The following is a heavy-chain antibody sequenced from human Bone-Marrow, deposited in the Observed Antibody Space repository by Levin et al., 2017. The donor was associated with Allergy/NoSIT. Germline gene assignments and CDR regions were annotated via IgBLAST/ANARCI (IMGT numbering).Heavy chain of an antibody. CDR2: IYHGGRT. CDR1: GGSISSSTW. CDR3: ARDPLDYGTNSGNY. V-gene: IGHV4-4*02. J-gene: IGHJ4*02. Sequence: SETLSLTCTVSGGSISSSTWCCCVRPSPGKGLVWFGEIYHGGRTNYNPSLMSRVSMSVDKSKSQFSLKLRYVTAADTTVYYCARDPLDYGTNSGNYWGQGTLVTVSS. D-gene: IGHD4-17*01.